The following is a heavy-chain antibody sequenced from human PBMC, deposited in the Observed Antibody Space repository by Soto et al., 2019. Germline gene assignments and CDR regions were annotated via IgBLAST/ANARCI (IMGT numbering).Heavy chain of an antibody. Sequence: QVQLVQSGAEVKKPGSSVKVSCKASGGTFSSYAISWVRQAPGQGLEWMGGLIPIFGTANYAQKFQGRVTITADESTSTAYMELSSLRSEDTAVYYCARNSKYYYGSGSYFYGMDVWGQGTTVTVSS. D-gene: IGHD3-10*01. CDR2: LIPIFGTA. J-gene: IGHJ6*02. CDR1: GGTFSSYA. CDR3: ARNSKYYYGSGSYFYGMDV. V-gene: IGHV1-69*01.